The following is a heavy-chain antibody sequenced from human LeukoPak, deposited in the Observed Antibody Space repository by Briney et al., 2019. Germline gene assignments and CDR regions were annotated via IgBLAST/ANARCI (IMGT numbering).Heavy chain of an antibody. V-gene: IGHV1-69*13. CDR1: GGTFSSYA. Sequence: PVKVSCKASGGTFSSYAISWVRQAPGQGLEWMGGIIPIFGTANYAQKFQGRVTITADESTSTAYMELSSLRSEDTAVYYCARNGRDAFDIWGQGTMVTVSS. CDR3: ARNGRDAFDI. J-gene: IGHJ3*02. CDR2: IIPIFGTA.